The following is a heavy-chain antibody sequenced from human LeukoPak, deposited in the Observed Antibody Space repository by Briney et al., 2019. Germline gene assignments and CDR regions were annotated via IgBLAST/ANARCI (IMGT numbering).Heavy chain of an antibody. D-gene: IGHD3-3*01. V-gene: IGHV4-39*07. Sequence: SETLSLTCTVCGGSISSSSYYWGWIRQPPGKGLEWVGSIYYSGSTYYNPSLKSRVTISVDTSKNQFSLKLSSVTAADTAVYYCARSGSAVTYYDFWSGYYTCWFDPWGQGTLVTVSS. J-gene: IGHJ5*02. CDR2: IYYSGST. CDR3: ARSGSAVTYYDFWSGYYTCWFDP. CDR1: GGSISSSSYY.